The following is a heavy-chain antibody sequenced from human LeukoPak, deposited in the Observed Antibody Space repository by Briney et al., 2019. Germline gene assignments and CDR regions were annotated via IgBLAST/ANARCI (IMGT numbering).Heavy chain of an antibody. Sequence: GSLRLSCAAPGVTLSNYWMRCGREAPGKGLERAANLKQDGSEEYYVDSVEGRLPISRDNAKASLYLQLYSLRVDDTAVYYCARASRWLQLTLFDYWGQGHLLTVS. CDR3: ARASRWLQLTLFDY. CDR1: GVTLSNYW. J-gene: IGHJ4*02. V-gene: IGHV3-7*01. D-gene: IGHD5-24*01. CDR2: LKQDGSEE.